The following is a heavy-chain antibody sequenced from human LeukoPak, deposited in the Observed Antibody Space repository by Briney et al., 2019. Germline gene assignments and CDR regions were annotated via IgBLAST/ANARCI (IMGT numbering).Heavy chain of an antibody. V-gene: IGHV3-74*01. J-gene: IGHJ4*02. Sequence: GGSLRLSCAASGFTFSSYWMHWVRQAPGKGRVWVSRINSDGSSTTYADSVKGRFTISRDNAKNTLYLQMNSLRAEDTAVYYCARPIVGPPANPFDYWGQGTLVTVSS. D-gene: IGHD1-26*01. CDR3: ARPIVGPPANPFDY. CDR2: INSDGSST. CDR1: GFTFSSYW.